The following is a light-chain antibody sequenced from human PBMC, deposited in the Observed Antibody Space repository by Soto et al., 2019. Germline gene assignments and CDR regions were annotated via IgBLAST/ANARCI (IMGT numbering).Light chain of an antibody. CDR1: QSISSNY. CDR3: HQYGSAPAWT. V-gene: IGKV3-20*01. Sequence: EIVLTQSPGALSLFPGERATLSCRASQSISSNYLAWYQQKPGQAPRLLIHGASNRATAIPDRFSGAGSGTDFTLTSSRLEPEDFAVYYCHQYGSAPAWTFGQGTKVEIK. J-gene: IGKJ1*01. CDR2: GAS.